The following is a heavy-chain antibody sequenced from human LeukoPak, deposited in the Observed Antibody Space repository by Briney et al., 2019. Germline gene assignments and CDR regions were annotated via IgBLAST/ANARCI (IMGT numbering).Heavy chain of an antibody. Sequence: SVKVSCKASGGTFSSYAISWVRQAPGQGLEWMGGIIPIFGTANYAQKFQGRVTITADESTSTAYMELSSLRSEDTAVYYCALSREDTAMIDPVGDHWGQGTLVTVSS. CDR3: ALSREDTAMIDPVGDH. V-gene: IGHV1-69*13. CDR1: GGTFSSYA. D-gene: IGHD5-18*01. CDR2: IIPIFGTA. J-gene: IGHJ5*02.